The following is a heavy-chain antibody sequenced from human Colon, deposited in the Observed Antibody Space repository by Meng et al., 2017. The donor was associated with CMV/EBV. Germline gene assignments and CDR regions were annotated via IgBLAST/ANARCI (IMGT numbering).Heavy chain of an antibody. J-gene: IGHJ5*01. CDR2: IYQSGSA. Sequence: SETLSLTCIVSNYSINSGDYWVWIRQPPGKGLQWIGRIYQSGSAYYHPSLKSRVTISIDKSRNQFSLRVRSVTAADTALYYCARGNQYWFDPWGQGILVTVSS. V-gene: IGHV4-38-2*02. CDR1: NYSINSGDY. CDR3: ARGNQYWFDP.